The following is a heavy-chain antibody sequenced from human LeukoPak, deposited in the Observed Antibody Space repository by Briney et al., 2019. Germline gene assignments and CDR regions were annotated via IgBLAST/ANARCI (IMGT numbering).Heavy chain of an antibody. D-gene: IGHD3-16*01. J-gene: IGHJ4*02. Sequence: ASVKVSCKASGYTFTSYGISWVRQAPGQGLEWMGWISAYNGNTNCAQKLQGRVTMTTDTSTSTAYVELRSLRSDDTAVYYCQIIMITFGGVAFDYWGQGTLVTVSS. CDR3: QIIMITFGGVAFDY. CDR1: GYTFTSYG. V-gene: IGHV1-18*01. CDR2: ISAYNGNT.